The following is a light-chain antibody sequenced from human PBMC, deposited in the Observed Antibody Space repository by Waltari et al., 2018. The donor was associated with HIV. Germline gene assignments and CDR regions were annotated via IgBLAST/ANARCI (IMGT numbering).Light chain of an antibody. CDR3: SSYTSSSTLL. J-gene: IGLJ2*01. Sequence: QSALTQPASVSGSRGQSITISCTGTSSDVGIYNYVSWYQQHPGKAPKLMIYDVTNRPSGVSNRFSGSKSGNTASLTISGLQAEDEADYYCSSYTSSSTLLFGGGTKLTVL. CDR2: DVT. V-gene: IGLV2-14*03. CDR1: SSDVGIYNY.